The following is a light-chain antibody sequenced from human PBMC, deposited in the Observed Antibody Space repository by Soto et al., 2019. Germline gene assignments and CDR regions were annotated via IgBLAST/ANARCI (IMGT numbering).Light chain of an antibody. CDR3: QQYYSTPRT. CDR1: QSLLYSSTNKNY. V-gene: IGKV4-1*01. CDR2: WAS. Sequence: DIVMTQSPDSLAVSLGERATINCKSSQSLLYSSTNKNYLAWYQQKPGQPPNLLIYWASTRESGVPDRFSGSGSGTEFTLTISSLQAEDVAVYYCQQYYSTPRTFGQGTKVEIK. J-gene: IGKJ1*01.